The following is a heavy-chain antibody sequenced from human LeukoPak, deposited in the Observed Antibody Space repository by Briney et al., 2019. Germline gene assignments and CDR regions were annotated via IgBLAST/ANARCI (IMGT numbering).Heavy chain of an antibody. CDR3: ASTFGVVVPAASRNWFDP. D-gene: IGHD2-2*01. Sequence: PSETLSLTCTVSGGSISSSNYYWGWIRQPPGKGLEWIGSIYYSGSTYYNPSLKSRVTISVDTSKNQFSLKLSSVTAADTAVYYCASTFGVVVPAASRNWFDPWGQGTLVTVSS. J-gene: IGHJ5*02. CDR2: IYYSGST. CDR1: GGSISSSNYY. V-gene: IGHV4-39*07.